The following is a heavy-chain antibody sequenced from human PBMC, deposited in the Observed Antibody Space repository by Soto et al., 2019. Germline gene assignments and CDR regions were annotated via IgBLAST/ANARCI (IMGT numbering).Heavy chain of an antibody. V-gene: IGHV1-18*04. CDR2: ISGYNGHT. Sequence: ASVKVSCKASGYTFTNYGITWVRQAPGEGLEWMGWISGYNGHTNYAQKVQGRVTMTTDTSTSTAYMELRSLRSDDTAVFYCARSPAATGTSWLDHWGQGTLVTVPS. CDR3: ARSPAATGTSWLDH. CDR1: GYTFTNYG. J-gene: IGHJ5*02. D-gene: IGHD6-13*01.